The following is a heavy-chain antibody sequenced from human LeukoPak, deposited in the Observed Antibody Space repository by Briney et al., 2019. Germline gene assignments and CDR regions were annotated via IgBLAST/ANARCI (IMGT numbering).Heavy chain of an antibody. Sequence: GGSLRLSCAASGFTFSSYAMSWVRQAPGKGLEWVSAISGSGGSTYYADSVKGRFTISRDNSKNTLYLQMNSLRAEDTAVYYCAKRVGSGSYEDIYYFDYWGQGTLVTVSS. D-gene: IGHD3-10*01. CDR1: GFTFSSYA. J-gene: IGHJ4*02. CDR3: AKRVGSGSYEDIYYFDY. CDR2: ISGSGGST. V-gene: IGHV3-23*01.